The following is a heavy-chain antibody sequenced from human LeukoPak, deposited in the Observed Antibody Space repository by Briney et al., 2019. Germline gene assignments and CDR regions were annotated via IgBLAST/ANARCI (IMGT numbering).Heavy chain of an antibody. CDR3: TRVAYGANHLDL. D-gene: IGHD4-17*01. J-gene: IGHJ4*02. CDR1: GYTFTHYG. V-gene: IGHV1-18*01. Sequence: GASVKVSCKASGYTFTHYGISWVRQAPGQGLEWMGWISLYNGDTNYAQRLQGRVTMTTGTSTNTAHMELRSLTSDDTAVYYCTRVAYGANHLDLWGQGTLVTVSS. CDR2: ISLYNGDT.